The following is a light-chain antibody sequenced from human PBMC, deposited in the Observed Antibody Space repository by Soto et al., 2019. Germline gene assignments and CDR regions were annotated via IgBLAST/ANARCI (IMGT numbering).Light chain of an antibody. CDR2: EDN. J-gene: IGLJ3*02. V-gene: IGLV6-57*03. Sequence: QSVSESPGKTVTISCTRSSGSIASNYVQWYQQRPGSAPTTVIYEDNQRPSGVPDRFSGSIDSSSNSASLTISGLKTEDEADYYCQSYDSSSLVFGGGTKLT. CDR3: QSYDSSSLV. CDR1: SGSIASNY.